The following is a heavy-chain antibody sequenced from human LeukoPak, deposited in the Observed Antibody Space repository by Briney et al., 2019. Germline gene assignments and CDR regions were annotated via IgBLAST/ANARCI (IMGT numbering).Heavy chain of an antibody. Sequence: GESLKISFKASGYSFTSNWIGWVRQMAGKGLEWMGLIYPGDSRTRFSPSFQGQVTISVDKSVTTAYLQWSSLRASDTAIYYCARLITGNGGDGFDIWGQGTMVTVSS. J-gene: IGHJ3*02. D-gene: IGHD3-16*01. CDR1: GYSFTSNW. V-gene: IGHV5-51*01. CDR3: ARLITGNGGDGFDI. CDR2: IYPGDSRT.